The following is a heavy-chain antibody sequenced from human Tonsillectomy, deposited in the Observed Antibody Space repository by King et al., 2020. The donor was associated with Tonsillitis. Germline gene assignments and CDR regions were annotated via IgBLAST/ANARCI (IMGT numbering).Heavy chain of an antibody. Sequence: VQLVESGGGLVKPGGSLRLSCGVSGFTFSSYSMSWVRQAPGKGLEWVSSITGSSSFIYYADSVKGRFTISRDNAENTLRLQMDSLRAEDTAVYYCARGRRGGGGYFDYWGQGMKVTVSS. V-gene: IGHV3-21*06. CDR2: ITGSSSFI. J-gene: IGHJ4*02. CDR1: GFTFSSYS. D-gene: IGHD2-15*01. CDR3: ARGRRGGGGYFDY.